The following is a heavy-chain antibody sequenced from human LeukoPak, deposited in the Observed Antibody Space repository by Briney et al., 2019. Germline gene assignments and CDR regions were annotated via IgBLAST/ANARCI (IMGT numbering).Heavy chain of an antibody. J-gene: IGHJ4*02. CDR2: IYYSGST. Sequence: SETLSLTCTVSGGSISSYYWSWIRQPPGKGLEWIGYIYYSGSTNYNPSLKSRVTISVDTSKNQFSLKLSSVTAADTAVCYCARVRYYDSSGYISYYFDYWGQGTLVTVSS. CDR3: ARVRYYDSSGYISYYFDY. D-gene: IGHD3-22*01. CDR1: GGSISSYY. V-gene: IGHV4-59*01.